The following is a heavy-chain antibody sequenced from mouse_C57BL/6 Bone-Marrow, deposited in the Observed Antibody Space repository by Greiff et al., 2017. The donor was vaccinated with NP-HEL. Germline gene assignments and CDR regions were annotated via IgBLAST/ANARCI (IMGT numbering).Heavy chain of an antibody. D-gene: IGHD1-1*01. J-gene: IGHJ2*01. Sequence: EVQRVESGAELVRPGASVKLSCTASGFNIKDDYMHWVKQRPEQGLEWIGWIDPENGDTEDASKFQGKGTITADTSSNTAYLQLSSLTSEDIAVYYCTTGSSFFYFDYWGQGTTLTVSS. CDR2: IDPENGDT. CDR3: TTGSSFFYFDY. V-gene: IGHV14-4*01. CDR1: GFNIKDDY.